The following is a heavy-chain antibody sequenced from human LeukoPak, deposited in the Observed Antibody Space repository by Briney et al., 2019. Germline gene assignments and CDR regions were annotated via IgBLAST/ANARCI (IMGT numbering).Heavy chain of an antibody. Sequence: GGSLRLSCAASGFSFSDYGMHWARHTPGKGLEWVAFIGYDGSEKYYGDSVKGRFTVARDNSRNTLYLQMNSLTSDDTGVYYCAKPPFRSPTKCLTFEYWGQGTLVSVSS. J-gene: IGHJ4*02. V-gene: IGHV3-30*02. D-gene: IGHD5-12*01. CDR3: AKPPFRSPTKCLTFEY. CDR1: GFSFSDYG. CDR2: IGYDGSEK.